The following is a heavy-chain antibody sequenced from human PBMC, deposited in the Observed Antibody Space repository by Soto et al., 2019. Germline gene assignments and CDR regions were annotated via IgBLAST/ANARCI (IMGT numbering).Heavy chain of an antibody. J-gene: IGHJ5*02. CDR2: LGPHSNGI. D-gene: IGHD3-10*01. Sequence: EAQLVDSGAGLVQPGGTLRLSCTDSAFTFSGDWMHWVRQAPGTGLVWVSRLGPHSNGINYADSVKGRFTISRDNAMNTLYLQMTSVRAEDTVVYFCTRETFGDRESWGQGTLVIISS. CDR1: AFTFSGDW. V-gene: IGHV3-74*01. CDR3: TRETFGDRES.